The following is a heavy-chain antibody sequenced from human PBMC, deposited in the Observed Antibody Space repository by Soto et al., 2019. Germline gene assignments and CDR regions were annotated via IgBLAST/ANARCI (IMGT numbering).Heavy chain of an antibody. CDR3: VRGGADLYQNGLDV. Sequence: DVQMLESGGGLVQPGGSRRLSCAASGFTLKAYGMIWLRQPPGKGLEWVSSMTADGTGTAHADSVKDRFTTSRDESRDTVYLEMNSLRVEDKAVYYCVRGGADLYQNGLDVWGQGTTVSVSS. J-gene: IGHJ6*02. CDR2: MTADGTGT. CDR1: GFTLKAYG. V-gene: IGHV3-23*01. D-gene: IGHD3-10*01.